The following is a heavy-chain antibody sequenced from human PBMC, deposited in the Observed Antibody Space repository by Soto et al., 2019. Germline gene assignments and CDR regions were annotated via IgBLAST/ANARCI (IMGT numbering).Heavy chain of an antibody. CDR3: ARSPRLLWFNFDY. D-gene: IGHD3-10*01. J-gene: IGHJ4*02. V-gene: IGHV3-23*01. CDR2: ISTSGDNT. Sequence: EVQLLESGGGLVQPGGSLRLSCSDSGFTFSTYAMSWVRQAPGKGLEWVSSISTSGDNTYYADSVRGRFTISRDNSKNTLYLQMNGLRVEDTAVYYCARSPRLLWFNFDYWGQGTLVTVSS. CDR1: GFTFSTYA.